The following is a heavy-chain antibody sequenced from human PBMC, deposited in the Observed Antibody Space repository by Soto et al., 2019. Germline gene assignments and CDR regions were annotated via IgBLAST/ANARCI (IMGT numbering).Heavy chain of an antibody. CDR3: AKEVEYYYDSSENRPDYFDY. Sequence: EVQLLESGGGLVQPGGSLRLSCAASGFTFSSYAMSWVRQAPGKGLEWVSAISGSGGSTYYADSVKGRFTISRDNSKNTRYLQMNSLRAEDTAVYYCAKEVEYYYDSSENRPDYFDYWGQGTLVTVSS. CDR1: GFTFSSYA. CDR2: ISGSGGST. V-gene: IGHV3-23*01. D-gene: IGHD3-22*01. J-gene: IGHJ4*02.